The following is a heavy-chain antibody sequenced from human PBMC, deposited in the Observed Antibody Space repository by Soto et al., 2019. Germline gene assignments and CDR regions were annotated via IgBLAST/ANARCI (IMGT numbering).Heavy chain of an antibody. CDR1: GFTFSTYS. Sequence: RLSCAASGFTFSTYSMNWVRQAPGKGLEGVSSISSSSSYIYYADSVKGRFTISRDNAKNSLYLQMNSLRAEDTAVYYCARYDSSGYYWPYYYYGMDVWGQGTTVTVSS. J-gene: IGHJ6*02. V-gene: IGHV3-21*01. CDR2: ISSSSSYI. CDR3: ARYDSSGYYWPYYYYGMDV. D-gene: IGHD3-22*01.